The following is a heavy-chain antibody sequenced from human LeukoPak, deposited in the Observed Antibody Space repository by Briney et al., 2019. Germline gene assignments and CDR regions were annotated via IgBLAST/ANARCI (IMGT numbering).Heavy chain of an antibody. J-gene: IGHJ4*01. V-gene: IGHV1-2*02. D-gene: IGHD5-12*01. Sequence: ASVKVSCKASGCTFTGYYMHWVRQAPGQGLEWMGWINPNSGGTNYAQKFQGRVTMTRDTSISTAYMELSRLRSDDTAVYYCARESVDIVATSFDYWGHGTLVTVSS. CDR3: ARESVDIVATSFDY. CDR2: INPNSGGT. CDR1: GCTFTGYY.